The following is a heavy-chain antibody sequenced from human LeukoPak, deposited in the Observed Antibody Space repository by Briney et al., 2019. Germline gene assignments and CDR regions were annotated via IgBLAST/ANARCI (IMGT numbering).Heavy chain of an antibody. Sequence: SETLSLTCTVSGGSISSYYWSWIRQPPGKGLEWIGYIYYSGSTNYNPSLKSRVTISVDTSKNQFSLKLSSVTAADTAVYYCARDRRGIVGATTRWFDPWGQGTLVTVSS. CDR3: ARDRRGIVGATTRWFDP. CDR1: GGSISSYY. CDR2: IYYSGST. D-gene: IGHD1-26*01. V-gene: IGHV4-59*01. J-gene: IGHJ5*02.